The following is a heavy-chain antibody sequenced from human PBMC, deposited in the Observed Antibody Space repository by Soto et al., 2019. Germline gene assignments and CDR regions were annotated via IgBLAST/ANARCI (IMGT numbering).Heavy chain of an antibody. CDR3: ARVGVLRGLDV. D-gene: IGHD3-3*01. CDR1: GDSISSGGYS. J-gene: IGHJ6*01. Sequence: SETLSLTSAVSGDSISSGGYSWSWIRQPPGKGLEWIGYMSHSGSTYYYNPPLESHVTISVDSSKNQFSLKLGSVTAADTAVYYCARVGVLRGLDVWGQGTTVTVSS. V-gene: IGHV4-30-2*01. CDR2: MSHSGSTY.